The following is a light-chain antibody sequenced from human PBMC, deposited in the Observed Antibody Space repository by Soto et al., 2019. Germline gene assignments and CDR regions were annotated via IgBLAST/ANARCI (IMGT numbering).Light chain of an antibody. Sequence: TNSPRKIAMATGERVPFACRASQGVSRKLAWYQHKPGQAPRLLISGASTGATGIPARFSGSGSGTEFTLTISSLQSEDCAIYYCQQYYTLMLTFCGGTKVDI. J-gene: IGKJ4*01. V-gene: IGKV3-15*01. CDR2: GAS. CDR1: QGVSRK. CDR3: QQYYTLMLT.